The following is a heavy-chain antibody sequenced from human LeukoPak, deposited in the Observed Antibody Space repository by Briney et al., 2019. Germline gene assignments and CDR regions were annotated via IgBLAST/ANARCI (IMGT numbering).Heavy chain of an antibody. D-gene: IGHD2-15*01. CDR1: GFTFSTYS. Sequence: GSLRLSCAASGFTFSTYSMNWVRQAPGKGLEWIGEINHSGSTNYNPSLKSRVTISVDTSKNQFSLKLSSVTAADTAVYYCARLPGYCSGGSCIDYYYYGMDVWGQGTTVTVSS. CDR2: INHSGST. CDR3: ARLPGYCSGGSCIDYYYYGMDV. V-gene: IGHV4-34*01. J-gene: IGHJ6*02.